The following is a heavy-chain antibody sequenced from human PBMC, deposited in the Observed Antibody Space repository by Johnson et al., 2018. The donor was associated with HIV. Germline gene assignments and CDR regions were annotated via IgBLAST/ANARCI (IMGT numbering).Heavy chain of an antibody. J-gene: IGHJ3*02. CDR3: ARVKSYGNWGSRKGGRESRAAFDI. CDR2: ISDSGST. Sequence: VQLVESGGGVVQPGRSLRLSCAASGFTVSSNYMTWVRQAPGKGLEWVSAISDSGSTYYADSVKGRFTISRDNSKNTLYLQMNSLRAEDTAVYYCARVKSYGNWGSRKGGRESRAAFDIWGQGTMVTVSS. D-gene: IGHD7-27*01. V-gene: IGHV3-66*01. CDR1: GFTVSSNY.